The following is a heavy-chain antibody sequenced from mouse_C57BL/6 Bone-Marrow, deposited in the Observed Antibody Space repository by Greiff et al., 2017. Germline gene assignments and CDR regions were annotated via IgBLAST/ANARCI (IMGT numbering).Heavy chain of an antibody. J-gene: IGHJ4*01. CDR3: ARSYDYDDYTMDY. CDR1: GYTFTSYW. CDR2: IYPGSGST. V-gene: IGHV1-55*01. D-gene: IGHD2-4*01. Sequence: QVQLQQPGAELVKPGASVKMSCKASGYTFTSYWITWVKQRPGQGLEWIGDIYPGSGSTNYNEKFESEATLSVDKSSRTAYMELSSLTSEDSAVYYCARSYDYDDYTMDYWGQGTSVTVSS.